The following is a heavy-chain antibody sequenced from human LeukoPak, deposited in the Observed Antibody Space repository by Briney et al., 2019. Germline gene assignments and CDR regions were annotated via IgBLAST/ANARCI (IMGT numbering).Heavy chain of an antibody. CDR3: AREGGVHSSGWYWEKIYYFDY. V-gene: IGHV3-21*01. D-gene: IGHD6-19*01. CDR1: GFTFSSYS. CDR2: ISSSSSYI. Sequence: PGGSLRLSCAASGFTFSSYSMNWVRQAPGKGLEWVSSISSSSSYIYYADSVKGRFTISRDNAKNSLYLQMNSLRAEDTAVYYCAREGGVHSSGWYWEKIYYFDYWGQGTLVTVSS. J-gene: IGHJ4*02.